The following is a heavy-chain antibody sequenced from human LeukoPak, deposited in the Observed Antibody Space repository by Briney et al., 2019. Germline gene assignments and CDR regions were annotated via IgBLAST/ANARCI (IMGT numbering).Heavy chain of an antibody. CDR2: IRGSGDGK. CDR1: GFTFNNYA. V-gene: IGHV3-23*01. D-gene: IGHD4-17*01. J-gene: IGHJ1*01. CDR3: GKDPNGNYVGAFSFQR. Sequence: GGSLRLSCAASGFTFNNYAMVWVRQGPGKGLEWVPAIRGSGDGKYYADSVKGRFTISRDNSKNMLYLQMNSLRDDDTAVYYCGKDPNGNYVGAFSFQRWGQGTLVTVSS.